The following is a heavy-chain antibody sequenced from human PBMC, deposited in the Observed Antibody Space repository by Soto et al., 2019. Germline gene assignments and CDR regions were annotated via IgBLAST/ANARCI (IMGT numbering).Heavy chain of an antibody. CDR3: AHITITWGGVSALDDFDM. D-gene: IGHD3-16*01. CDR1: GFSLSTSRVG. V-gene: IGHV2-5*02. CDR2: IYWDDDR. Sequence: SGPPLVNPTQTLTLTCSFSGFSLSTSRVGVAWIRQPPGKALEWLAIIYWDDDRRYSPSLKTRLAITKDTSKNQVVLTMTNLDHGATDTYYCAHITITWGGVSALDDFDMWGHGTMVTVS. J-gene: IGHJ3*02.